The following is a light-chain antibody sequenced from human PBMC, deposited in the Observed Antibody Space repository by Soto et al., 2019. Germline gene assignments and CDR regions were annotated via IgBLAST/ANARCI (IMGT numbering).Light chain of an antibody. CDR1: QTISDS. CDR2: DVS. J-gene: IGKJ1*01. V-gene: IGKV1-5*01. CDR3: QQYHGYSRT. Sequence: DIQMTQSPSALSASVGDRVTITCRASQTISDSLAWYQQKPGKAPDLLISDVSSLERGVASRFSGSGSGTEFTLTLSSMQPDDFATYYCQQYHGYSRTFGQGTKVEI.